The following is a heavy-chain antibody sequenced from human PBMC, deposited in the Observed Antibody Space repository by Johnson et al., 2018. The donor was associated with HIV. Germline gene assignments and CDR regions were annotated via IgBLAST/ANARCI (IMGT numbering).Heavy chain of an antibody. Sequence: QVQLVESGGGVVQPGRSLRLSCSASGFTFSSYAMPWVRQAPGKGLAWVAVISYDGSNKYYADSVKGRFTISRDNSKNTLYLKMNSLRAEDTAVYYCARGLAADAFDIWGQGTMVTVSS. CDR3: ARGLAADAFDI. D-gene: IGHD6-13*01. CDR1: GFTFSSYA. J-gene: IGHJ3*02. CDR2: ISYDGSNK. V-gene: IGHV3-30-3*01.